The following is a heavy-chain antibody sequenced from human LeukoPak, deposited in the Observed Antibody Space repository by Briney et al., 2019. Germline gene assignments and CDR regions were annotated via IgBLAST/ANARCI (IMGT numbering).Heavy chain of an antibody. CDR3: ARSFSGSNDY. J-gene: IGHJ4*02. Sequence: PGGSLRLSCAASGFTFSDYYMEWVRQAPGKGLEWVGRSRNKAKSYSTEYAASVKGRFTISRDDSKNSLYLQMNSLKTEDTAVYYCARSFSGSNDYWGQGTLVTVSS. CDR1: GFTFSDYY. V-gene: IGHV3-72*01. CDR2: SRNKAKSYST. D-gene: IGHD1-26*01.